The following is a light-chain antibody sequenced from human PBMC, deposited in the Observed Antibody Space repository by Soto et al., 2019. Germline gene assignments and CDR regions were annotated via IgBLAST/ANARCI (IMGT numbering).Light chain of an antibody. V-gene: IGLV2-23*01. CDR1: SSDVGSYNL. CDR3: CSYAGSNTFVV. CDR2: EGS. Sequence: QSALTQPASVSGSPGQSITISCTGTSSDVGSYNLVSWHQQHPGKAPKLMIYEGSKRPSGVSNRFSGSKSGNTASLTISGLQAEDEADYYCCSYAGSNTFVVLGGGTKLTV. J-gene: IGLJ2*01.